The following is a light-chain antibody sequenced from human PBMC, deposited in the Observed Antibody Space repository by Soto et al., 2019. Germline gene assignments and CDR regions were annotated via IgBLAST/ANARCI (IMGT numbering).Light chain of an antibody. Sequence: EIVLTQSPGTLSLSPGERATLSCRASQFVSTNLAWYQERPGQAPRLLISGASSRATGIPDRFSGSGSATDFTLTISRLEPEDFALYYCQQYGSSPITFGQGTRLEIK. V-gene: IGKV3-20*01. CDR3: QQYGSSPIT. J-gene: IGKJ5*01. CDR2: GAS. CDR1: QFVSTN.